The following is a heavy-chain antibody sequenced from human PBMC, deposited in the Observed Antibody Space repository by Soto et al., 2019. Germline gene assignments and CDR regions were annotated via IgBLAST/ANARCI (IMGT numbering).Heavy chain of an antibody. Sequence: QVQLVQSGAEVKKPGASVKVSCKASGYTITSYAMHWVRQAPGQRLEWMGWINAGNGNTKYSLKFQGRVTITRDTSASTAYMELSSLRSEDTAVYYCALEYSSSWYYFDYWGQGTLVTVSS. J-gene: IGHJ4*01. CDR1: GYTITSYA. V-gene: IGHV1-3*01. D-gene: IGHD6-13*01. CDR2: INAGNGNT. CDR3: ALEYSSSWYYFDY.